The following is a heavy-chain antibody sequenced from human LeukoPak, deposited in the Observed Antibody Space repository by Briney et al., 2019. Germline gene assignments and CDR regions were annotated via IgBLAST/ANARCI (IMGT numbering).Heavy chain of an antibody. J-gene: IGHJ4*02. Sequence: ALETLSLTCTVSGGSITGYYWNWIRQPAGQGLEWLGRVYSSGVGNYNPSLTSRVTMSVDTSKNQFSLKLTSLTAADTAVYYCAREEFLHEIDSSGYFVYWGQGTLVTVSS. CDR3: AREEFLHEIDSSGYFVY. CDR2: VYSSGVG. V-gene: IGHV4-4*07. CDR1: GGSITGYY. D-gene: IGHD3-22*01.